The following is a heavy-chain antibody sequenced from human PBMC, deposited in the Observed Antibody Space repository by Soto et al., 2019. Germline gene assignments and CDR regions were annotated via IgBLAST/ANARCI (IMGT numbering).Heavy chain of an antibody. D-gene: IGHD1-26*01. CDR3: AKAWGGALNIMAV. CDR1: GFTFDDCA. CDR2: ISWNSGSI. Sequence: PGGSLRLSCAASGFTFDDCAMHWVRQAPGKGLEWVSGISWNSGSIGYADSVKGRFTISRDNAKNSLYLQMNSLRADDTALYYCAKAWGGALNIMAVWGQGTTVTVSS. V-gene: IGHV3-9*01. J-gene: IGHJ6*02.